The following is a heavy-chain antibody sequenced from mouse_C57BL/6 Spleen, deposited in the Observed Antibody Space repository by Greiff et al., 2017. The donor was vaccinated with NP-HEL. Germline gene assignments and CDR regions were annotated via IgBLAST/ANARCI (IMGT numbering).Heavy chain of an antibody. Sequence: VQLQQSGAELVRPGASVKLSCTASGFTFKDDYMHWVKQRPEQGLEWIGWIDPENGDTEYASKFQGKATITADTSSNTSFLQLSSLPSEDTAVYYCTTEGYFDYWGQGTTLTVSS. CDR1: GFTFKDDY. CDR3: TTEGYFDY. J-gene: IGHJ2*01. V-gene: IGHV14-4*01. CDR2: IDPENGDT.